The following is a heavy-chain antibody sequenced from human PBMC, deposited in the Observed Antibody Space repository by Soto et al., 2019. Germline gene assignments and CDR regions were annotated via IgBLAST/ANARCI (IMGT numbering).Heavy chain of an antibody. CDR2: FYYSGST. D-gene: IGHD3-22*01. J-gene: IGHJ4*02. CDR1: AGSVSSGNYY. CDR3: ARYSVSSGYYSPESYFDY. Sequence: SETLSLTCTVSAGSVSSGNYYWSWIRQHPGKGLEWIGYFYYSGSTYYNPSLKSRVTISVGTSRNQFSLRLRSVTAADTAVYYCARYSVSSGYYSPESYFDYWGQGTLVTVSS. V-gene: IGHV4-31*03.